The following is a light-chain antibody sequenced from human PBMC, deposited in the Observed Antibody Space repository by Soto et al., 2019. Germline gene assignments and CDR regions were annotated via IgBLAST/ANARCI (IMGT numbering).Light chain of an antibody. CDR3: QQSYRTPYT. CDR2: AAS. CDR1: QTISNF. V-gene: IGKV1-39*01. J-gene: IGKJ2*01. Sequence: IQLTQSPSSLSASVGETVTITCRASQTISNFLNWYQHKPGKAPNLLIYAASSLLSGVPSRFSGSGSGTEFTLTISSLRPEDFATYYCQQSYRTPYTFGQGTKLEI.